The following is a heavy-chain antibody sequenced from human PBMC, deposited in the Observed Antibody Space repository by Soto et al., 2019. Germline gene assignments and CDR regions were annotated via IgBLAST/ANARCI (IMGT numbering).Heavy chain of an antibody. D-gene: IGHD2-21*01. CDR3: TRHCGGDCYSRRAFDY. Sequence: PSETLSLTCTVSGGSISSYYWSWIRQPPGKGLEWIAYISYSGRTNYNPSLKSRVTISVDTSKNQFSLKLGSVTAADTAVYYCTRHCGGDCYSRRAFDYWGQGTLVTVSS. CDR1: GGSISSYY. V-gene: IGHV4-59*08. J-gene: IGHJ4*02. CDR2: ISYSGRT.